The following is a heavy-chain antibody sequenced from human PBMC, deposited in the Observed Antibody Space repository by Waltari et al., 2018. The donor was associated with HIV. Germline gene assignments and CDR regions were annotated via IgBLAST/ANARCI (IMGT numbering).Heavy chain of an antibody. J-gene: IGHJ2*01. D-gene: IGHD6-19*01. CDR1: GGSISSYY. CDR2: IYYSGST. V-gene: IGHV4-59*01. Sequence: QVQLQESGPGLVKPSETLSLTCTVSGGSISSYYWSWIRQPPGKGLEWIGYIYYSGSTNYNPSLKSRVTISVDTSKNQFSLKLSSVTAADTAVYYCARVGHAYSGQWLVLWYFDLWGRGTLVTVSS. CDR3: ARVGHAYSGQWLVLWYFDL.